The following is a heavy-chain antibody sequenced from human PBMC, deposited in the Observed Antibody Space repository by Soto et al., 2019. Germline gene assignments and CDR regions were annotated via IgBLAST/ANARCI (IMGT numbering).Heavy chain of an antibody. CDR2: IYSGGST. CDR1: GFTVSSNY. D-gene: IGHD3-10*01. V-gene: IGHV3-53*04. J-gene: IGHJ4*02. Sequence: GGSLRLSCAASGFTVSSNYMSWVRQAPGKGLEWVSVIYSGGSTYYADSVKGRFTISRHNSKNTLYLQMNSLGAEDTAVYYCAGDTYYYGSGSSYRAYWGQGTLVTVSS. CDR3: AGDTYYYGSGSSYRAY.